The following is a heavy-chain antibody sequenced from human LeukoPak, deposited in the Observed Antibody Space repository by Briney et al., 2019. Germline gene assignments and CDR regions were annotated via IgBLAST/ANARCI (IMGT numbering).Heavy chain of an antibody. CDR3: AKDVVVTATTRSYFDY. V-gene: IGHV3-9*01. CDR2: ISWNSGSV. CDR1: RFTFDDYA. D-gene: IGHD2-21*02. J-gene: IGHJ4*02. Sequence: SGGSLRLSCAASRFTFDDYAMHWVRQAPGKGLEWVSGISWNSGSVGYADSVKGRFTISRDNAKNSLYLQMNSLRAEDTALYYCAKDVVVTATTRSYFDYWGQGTLVTVSS.